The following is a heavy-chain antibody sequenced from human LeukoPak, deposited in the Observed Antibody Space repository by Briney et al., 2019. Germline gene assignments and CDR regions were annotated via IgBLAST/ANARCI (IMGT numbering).Heavy chain of an antibody. V-gene: IGHV4-39*01. D-gene: IGHD3-10*01. Sequence: SETLSLTCTVSGGSISTYYWGWIRQPPGKGLEWIGSIYYSGTTYYNPSLKSRVTISVDTSKNQFSLKLSSVTAADTALYYCAKHYMGSSYNHGLDCWGQGTLVTVSS. CDR1: GGSISTYY. CDR2: IYYSGTT. J-gene: IGHJ4*02. CDR3: AKHYMGSSYNHGLDC.